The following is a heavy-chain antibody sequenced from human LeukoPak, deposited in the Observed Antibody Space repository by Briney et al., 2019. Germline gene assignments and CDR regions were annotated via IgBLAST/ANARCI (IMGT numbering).Heavy chain of an antibody. D-gene: IGHD3-9*01. Sequence: SETLSLTCAVYGGSFSGYYWSWIRQPPGKGLEWIGSIYYSGSTYYNPSLKSRVTISVDTSKNQFSLKLSSVTAADTAVYYCARLYYDILTGYSFDYWGQGTLVTVSS. J-gene: IGHJ4*02. CDR3: ARLYYDILTGYSFDY. CDR2: IYYSGST. V-gene: IGHV4-34*01. CDR1: GGSFSGYY.